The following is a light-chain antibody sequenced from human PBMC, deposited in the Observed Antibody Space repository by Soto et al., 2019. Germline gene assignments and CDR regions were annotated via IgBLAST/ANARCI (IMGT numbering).Light chain of an antibody. CDR1: GSDVGGYNY. CDR2: EVS. J-gene: IGLJ3*02. Sequence: QSALTQPASVSGSFGQSITISCTGTGSDVGGYNYVSWYQQNPGKVPKVMIYEVSIRPSGVSTRFSGSKSGNTASLSISGLQAEDEAVYFCSSYTSTKTVVFGGGTKLTVL. CDR3: SSYTSTKTVV. V-gene: IGLV2-14*01.